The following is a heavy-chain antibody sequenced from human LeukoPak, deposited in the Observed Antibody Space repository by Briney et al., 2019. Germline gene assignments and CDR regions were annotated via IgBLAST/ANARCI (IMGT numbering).Heavy chain of an antibody. CDR3: TAGRRYSLFDY. Sequence: GASVKVSCNVSGYTLTELSLHWVRQAPGKGLEWMGGFEPEDGGRLYAQNVQGRGTTTEDTSTDTAYMELSSLSSEDTAVYYCTAGRRYSLFDYWGQGTLVIVSS. J-gene: IGHJ4*02. V-gene: IGHV1-24*01. CDR1: GYTLTELS. CDR2: FEPEDGGR. D-gene: IGHD5-18*01.